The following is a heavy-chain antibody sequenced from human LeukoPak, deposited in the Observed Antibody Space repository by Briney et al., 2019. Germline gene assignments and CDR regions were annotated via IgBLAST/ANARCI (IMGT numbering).Heavy chain of an antibody. D-gene: IGHD3-16*02. CDR2: INHSGST. CDR1: GGSFSGYY. V-gene: IGHV4-34*01. Sequence: PSETLSLTCAVYGGSFSGYYWSWIRQPPGKGLEWIGEINHSGSTNYNPSLKSRVTISVDTSKNQFSLKLSSVTAADTAVYYSARGNFDRGSEALIDIYYYYGMDVWGQGTTVTVSS. J-gene: IGHJ6*02. CDR3: ARGNFDRGSEALIDIYYYYGMDV.